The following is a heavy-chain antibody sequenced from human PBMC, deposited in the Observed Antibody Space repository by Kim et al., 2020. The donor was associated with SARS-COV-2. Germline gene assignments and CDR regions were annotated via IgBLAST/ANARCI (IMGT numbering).Heavy chain of an antibody. Sequence: ASVKVSCKASGYTFTSSGISWARQAPGQRLEWMGWINTANGNTEYSQKFQDRVTISRDTSARTAYMELNSLRSEDAAVYYCARQSNMDVWGQGTPVTVSS. V-gene: IGHV1-3*04. CDR2: INTANGNT. J-gene: IGHJ6*02. CDR1: GYTFTSSG. CDR3: ARQSNMDV.